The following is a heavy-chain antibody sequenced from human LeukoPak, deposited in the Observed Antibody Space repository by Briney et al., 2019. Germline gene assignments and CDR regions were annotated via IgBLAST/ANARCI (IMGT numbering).Heavy chain of an antibody. J-gene: IGHJ3*02. CDR3: AKAYYSNPDAFDI. V-gene: IGHV3-23*01. D-gene: IGHD4-11*01. CDR1: GFTFSTYW. Sequence: GGSLRLSCAASGFTFSTYWMHWVRQAPGKGLEWVSAISGSGGSTYYADSVKGRFTISRDNSKNTLCLQMNSLRAEDTAVYYCAKAYYSNPDAFDIWGQGTMVTVSS. CDR2: ISGSGGST.